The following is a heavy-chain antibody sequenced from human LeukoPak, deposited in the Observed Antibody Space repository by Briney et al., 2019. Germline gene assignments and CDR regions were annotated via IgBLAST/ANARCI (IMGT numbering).Heavy chain of an antibody. CDR2: VNPRNGDT. V-gene: IGHV1-2*02. J-gene: IGHJ4*02. Sequence: ASVKVSCKASEYTFIDYYLHWLRQAPGQGLEWMGWVNPRNGDTNYAQKFQGRVTMTGDTSISTAYMELSTLRFDDTAVYYCARDLRIFKAGDSWYFFDYWGQGTPVTVSS. D-gene: IGHD6-13*01. CDR1: EYTFIDYY. CDR3: ARDLRIFKAGDSWYFFDY.